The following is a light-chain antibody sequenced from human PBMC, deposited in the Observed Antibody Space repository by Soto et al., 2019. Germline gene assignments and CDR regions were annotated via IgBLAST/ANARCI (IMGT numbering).Light chain of an antibody. CDR1: SSDVGRYNY. V-gene: IGLV2-14*03. J-gene: IGLJ1*01. Sequence: QSALTQPASVSGSPGQSITISCTGTSSDVGRYNYVSWYQQHPGKAPKLMIYDVTYRPSGVSNRFSGSKSGNTASLTISGLQAEDEADYYCNSYTSSSTRVFGPGTKVTVL. CDR3: NSYTSSSTRV. CDR2: DVT.